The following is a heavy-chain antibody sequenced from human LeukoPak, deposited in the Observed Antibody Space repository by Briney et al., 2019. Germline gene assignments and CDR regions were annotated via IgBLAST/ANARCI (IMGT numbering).Heavy chain of an antibody. Sequence: GGSLRLSCAASGFTFSSYGMHWVRQAPGKGLEWVAVIWYDGSNKYHADSVKGRFTISRDNPKNTVYLQMNSLRAEDTAVYYCARAGYCSGGSCYGKDYWGQGTLVTV. CDR3: ARAGYCSGGSCYGKDY. J-gene: IGHJ4*02. CDR1: GFTFSSYG. CDR2: IWYDGSNK. D-gene: IGHD2-15*01. V-gene: IGHV3-33*01.